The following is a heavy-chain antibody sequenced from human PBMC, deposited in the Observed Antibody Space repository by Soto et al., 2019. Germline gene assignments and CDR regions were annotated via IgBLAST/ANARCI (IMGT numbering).Heavy chain of an antibody. CDR2: ISWNSGSI. Sequence: EVQLVESGGGLVQPGRSLRLSCAASGFTFDDYAMHWVRQAPGKGLEWVSGISWNSGSIGYADSVKGRVTISRDNAKNTLYLQMNSLRAEDTALYYCAKGYEFWSGDFGYWGQGTLVTVSS. J-gene: IGHJ4*02. CDR1: GFTFDDYA. D-gene: IGHD3-3*01. V-gene: IGHV3-9*01. CDR3: AKGYEFWSGDFGY.